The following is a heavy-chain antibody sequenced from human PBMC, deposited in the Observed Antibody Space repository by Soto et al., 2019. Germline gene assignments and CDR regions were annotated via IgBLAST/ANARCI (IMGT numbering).Heavy chain of an antibody. Sequence: GESLKISCKGSGYSFTSYWIGWVRQMPGKGLEWMGIIYPGDSDTRYSPSFQGQVTISASKSISTAYLQWSLLKASHIAVYYCAIQGGIPSIAARDAFDFWGQGTMVTVSS. CDR1: GYSFTSYW. CDR3: AIQGGIPSIAARDAFDF. V-gene: IGHV5-51*01. J-gene: IGHJ3*01. CDR2: IYPGDSDT. D-gene: IGHD6-6*01.